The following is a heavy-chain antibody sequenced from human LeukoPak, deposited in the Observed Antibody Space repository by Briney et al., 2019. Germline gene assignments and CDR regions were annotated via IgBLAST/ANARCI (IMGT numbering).Heavy chain of an antibody. CDR1: GFTFSSYG. D-gene: IGHD4-23*01. CDR2: ISYDGSNK. Sequence: PGRSLRLSCAASGFTFSSYGMHWVRQAPGKGLEWVAVISYDGSNKYYADSVKGRFTISRDNSKNTLYLQMNSLRAEDTAVYYCAKGQLRWQLQHWGQGTLVTVSS. CDR3: AKGQLRWQLQH. V-gene: IGHV3-30*18. J-gene: IGHJ1*01.